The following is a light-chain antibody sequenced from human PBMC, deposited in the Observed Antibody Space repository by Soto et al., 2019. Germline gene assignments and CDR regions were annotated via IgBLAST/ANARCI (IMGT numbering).Light chain of an antibody. Sequence: QSALSQTASVSGSPGQSITIPCTGTSSDVGGYNYVSWYQQHPGKAPKLMIYEINSRPSGVSNRFSGSKSGNTASLTISWLQAEDEADYYCSSYTSTTTVLFGGGTKLTVL. J-gene: IGLJ2*01. CDR2: EIN. CDR1: SSDVGGYNY. V-gene: IGLV2-14*03. CDR3: SSYTSTTTVL.